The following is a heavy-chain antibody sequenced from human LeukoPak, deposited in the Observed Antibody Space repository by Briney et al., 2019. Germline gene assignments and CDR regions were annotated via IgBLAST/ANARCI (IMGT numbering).Heavy chain of an antibody. J-gene: IGHJ4*02. CDR1: SGSINNHY. D-gene: IGHD5-18*01. CDR3: ARDQIGYGLDY. CDR2: IYNSWNT. V-gene: IGHV4-59*11. Sequence: PSETLSLTCIVSSGSINNHYWSWIRQPPGKGLEWIGYIYNSWNTNYNPSLQNRVTISMDASRKQFSLNLTSVTAADTAVYYCARDQIGYGLDYWGQGTLVTVSS.